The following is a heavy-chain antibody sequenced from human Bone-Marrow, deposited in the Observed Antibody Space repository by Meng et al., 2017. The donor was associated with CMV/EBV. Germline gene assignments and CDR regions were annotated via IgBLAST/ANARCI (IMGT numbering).Heavy chain of an antibody. CDR2: INWNGGTL. J-gene: IGHJ6*02. Sequence: SLKISCAASGFTFDDYAMHWVRQAPGKGLEWVSGINWNGGTLHYADSVKGRFTISRDKSKNTLYLQMSSLRAEDTAVYYCARWVYDYNRVPGMDVWGQGTTVTVSS. D-gene: IGHD4-11*01. CDR1: GFTFDDYA. CDR3: ARWVYDYNRVPGMDV. V-gene: IGHV3-9*01.